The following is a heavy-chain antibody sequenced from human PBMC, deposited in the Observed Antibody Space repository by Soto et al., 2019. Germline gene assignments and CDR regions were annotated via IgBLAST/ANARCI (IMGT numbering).Heavy chain of an antibody. CDR2: INPSGSST. J-gene: IGHJ4*02. V-gene: IGHV1-46*01. CDR1: VYTFTSYY. Sequence: ASVTVSCEASVYTFTSYYIHGVRQAPGQGLEWMGIINPSGSSTSYAQKFQGRVTMTRDTSTSTVYMELSSLRSEDTAVYYCARGDYYYDSSGYPYYFDYWGQGTLVTVSS. CDR3: ARGDYYYDSSGYPYYFDY. D-gene: IGHD3-22*01.